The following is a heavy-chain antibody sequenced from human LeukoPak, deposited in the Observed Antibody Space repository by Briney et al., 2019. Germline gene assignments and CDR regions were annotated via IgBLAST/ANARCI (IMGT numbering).Heavy chain of an antibody. CDR1: GDSISYFY. CDR3: ARFTPQGYGWGGYNRFDP. Sequence: SETLSLTYSVSGDSISYFYWNWIRQPPGKGLEWIGYIYYSGSTNYNPSLKSRVTISLDTSKNQFSLNLTSVTAADTAVYYCARFTPQGYGWGGYNRFDPWGQGTLVTVFS. V-gene: IGHV4-59*01. J-gene: IGHJ5*02. CDR2: IYYSGST. D-gene: IGHD3-16*01.